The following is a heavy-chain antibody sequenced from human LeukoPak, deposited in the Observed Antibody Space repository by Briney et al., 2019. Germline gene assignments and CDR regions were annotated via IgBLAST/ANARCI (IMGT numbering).Heavy chain of an antibody. D-gene: IGHD6-13*01. CDR3: ARVAAAGTWWFDP. Sequence: ASVKVSCKASGYTFTGYYMHWVRQAPGQGLEGMGWINPNSGGTNYAQKFQGRVTMTRDTSISTAYMELSRLRSDDTAVYYCARVAAAGTWWFDPWGQGTLVTVSS. CDR2: INPNSGGT. CDR1: GYTFTGYY. J-gene: IGHJ5*02. V-gene: IGHV1-2*02.